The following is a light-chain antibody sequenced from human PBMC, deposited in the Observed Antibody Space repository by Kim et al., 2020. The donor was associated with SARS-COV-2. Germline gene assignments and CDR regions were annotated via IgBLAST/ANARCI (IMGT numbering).Light chain of an antibody. CDR2: GAS. J-gene: IGKJ5*01. CDR1: QSISSN. CDR3: RQHKYGRA. V-gene: IGKV3-15*01. Sequence: EIVMTQSPATLSVSPGERATLSCRASQSISSNLCWYQQKPGQAPRVLIYGASTRAAGIPARFSGSGSGTEFTLTISSLQSDDFATYYCRQHKYGRAFGQETRREIK.